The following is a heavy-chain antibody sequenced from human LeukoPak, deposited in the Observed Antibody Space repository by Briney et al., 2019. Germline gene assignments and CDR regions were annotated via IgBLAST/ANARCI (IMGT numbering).Heavy chain of an antibody. CDR3: ASLGSPDDYDGMDV. CDR2: IYYSGST. D-gene: IGHD1-14*01. V-gene: IGHV4-39*01. J-gene: IGHJ6*02. Sequence: SETLFLTCTVSGGSISCSSYYWGRMRQPRVKGLEWIGSIYYSGSTYYNPSLKSRVTISVDTSKNQFSLELSSGTGADTAVYYWASLGSPDDYDGMDVWGQGTTVTVSS. CDR1: GGSISCSSYY.